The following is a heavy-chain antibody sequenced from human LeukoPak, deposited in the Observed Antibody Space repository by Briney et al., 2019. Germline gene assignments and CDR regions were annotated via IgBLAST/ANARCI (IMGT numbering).Heavy chain of an antibody. CDR3: ARVSSSGISFDY. CDR2: IYSGGST. J-gene: IGHJ4*02. Sequence: PGGSLRLSCAASGFTVSSNYMSWVRQAPGKGLEWVSVIYSGGSTYYADSVKGRFTISSDNSKNTLYLQMNSLRAEDTAVYYCARVSSSGISFDYWGQGTLVAVSS. V-gene: IGHV3-66*01. D-gene: IGHD4-23*01. CDR1: GFTVSSNY.